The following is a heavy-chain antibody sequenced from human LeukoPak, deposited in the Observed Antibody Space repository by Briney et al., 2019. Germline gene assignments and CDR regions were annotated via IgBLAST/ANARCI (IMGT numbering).Heavy chain of an antibody. V-gene: IGHV3-48*04. CDR3: ARGRDGYNLIDAFDI. D-gene: IGHD5-24*01. Sequence: GGSLRLSCAASGFTFSSYWMSWVRQAPGKGLEWVSYISSSGSTIYYADSVKGRFTISRDNAKKSMYLQTNSLRAEDTAVYYCARGRDGYNLIDAFDIWGQGAMVTVSS. CDR2: ISSSGSTI. J-gene: IGHJ3*02. CDR1: GFTFSSYW.